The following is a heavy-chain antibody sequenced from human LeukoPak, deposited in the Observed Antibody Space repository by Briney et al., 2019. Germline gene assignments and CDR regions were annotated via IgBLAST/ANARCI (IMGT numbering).Heavy chain of an antibody. CDR3: ARRSDSGSDDGEDYFDY. CDR1: GGSINSGTFY. V-gene: IGHV4-39*01. CDR2: MYYDGSF. J-gene: IGHJ4*02. D-gene: IGHD1-26*01. Sequence: PSETLSLTCTVSGGSINSGTFYWGWIRQPPGKGLEWIGSMYYDGSFYYNPSLKSRVTTSVDTSKNQFSLKLTSVTAADTAVYFCARRSDSGSDDGEDYFDYWGQGTLVTVSS.